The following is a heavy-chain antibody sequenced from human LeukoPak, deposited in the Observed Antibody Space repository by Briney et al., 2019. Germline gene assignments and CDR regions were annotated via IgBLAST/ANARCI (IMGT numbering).Heavy chain of an antibody. V-gene: IGHV3-33*01. Sequence: PGGSLRLSCAASGFTFSTYVMHWVRQAPGKGLECLAVIWYDGSNIYYADSLKGRFAISRDNSRNTLYLQLNSLRAEDTAVYYCARDLLWFGEWGLERAYGMDVWGQGTTVTVSS. CDR2: IWYDGSNI. CDR3: ARDLLWFGEWGLERAYGMDV. J-gene: IGHJ6*02. D-gene: IGHD3-10*01. CDR1: GFTFSTYV.